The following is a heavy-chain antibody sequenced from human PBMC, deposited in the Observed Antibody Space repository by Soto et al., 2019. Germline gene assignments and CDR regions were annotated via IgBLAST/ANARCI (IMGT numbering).Heavy chain of an antibody. D-gene: IGHD1-1*01. V-gene: IGHV3-23*01. CDR3: SKGNWTDNNNS. J-gene: IGHJ4*02. CDR2: IDGGGKT. CDR1: GFTFGSED. Sequence: EVQMLESGGDLVQPGGSLRLSCVVSGFTFGSEDLNWVRQAPGKGLEWVSGIDGGGKTYYADSVKGRFTISTDSAKSTLYLQMNSLGVDDAAIYYSSKGNWTDNNNSWGQGPVVNVS.